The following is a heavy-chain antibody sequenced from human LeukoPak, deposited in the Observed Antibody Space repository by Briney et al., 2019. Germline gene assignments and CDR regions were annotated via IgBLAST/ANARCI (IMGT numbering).Heavy chain of an antibody. J-gene: IGHJ4*02. V-gene: IGHV3-74*03. Sequence: GGSLRLSCAASGFTFSNYWMRWVRPAPGKGLVWVSGIKGDGGEITYADSVKGRVTISRDNAKNTVYLQLNSLRAEDTAVYYCASESTSRNWYNWGQGTLVTVSS. CDR1: GFTFSNYW. CDR3: ASESTSRNWYN. CDR2: IKGDGGEI. D-gene: IGHD6-13*01.